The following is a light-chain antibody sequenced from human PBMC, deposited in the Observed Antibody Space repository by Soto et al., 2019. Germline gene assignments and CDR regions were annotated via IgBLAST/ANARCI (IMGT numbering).Light chain of an antibody. Sequence: EIGMTQSPATLSVSPEERATLSCRASQSIHTSLAWYQQKSGKPPRLVIYDSTLRANGVPDRFGGSRSGTEFTLTINCLEPEDFAVYYCQQRNVWPPITFCQRARQEI. J-gene: IGKJ5*01. CDR3: QQRNVWPPIT. CDR2: DST. V-gene: IGKV3-11*01. CDR1: QSIHTS.